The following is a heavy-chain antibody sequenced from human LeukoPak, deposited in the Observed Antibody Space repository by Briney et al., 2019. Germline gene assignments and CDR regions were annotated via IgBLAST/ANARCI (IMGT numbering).Heavy chain of an antibody. CDR2: ISGYNGNT. CDR1: GYTFISHG. CDR3: ARQGARGAFDF. Sequence: AASVKVSCKASGYTFISHGISWVRQAPGQGLEWMGWISGYNGNTKYTQNFQGRVTMTTDTSTSTTYMELRNLKSDDTAMYHCARQGARGAFDFWGQGTVVIVSS. J-gene: IGHJ3*01. V-gene: IGHV1-18*01. D-gene: IGHD4/OR15-4a*01.